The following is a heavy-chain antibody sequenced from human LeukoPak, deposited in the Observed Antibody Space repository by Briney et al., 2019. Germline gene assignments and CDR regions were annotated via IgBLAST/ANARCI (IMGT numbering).Heavy chain of an antibody. CDR3: ARDRAVLFDY. J-gene: IGHJ4*02. CDR1: GFTFSSYS. Sequence: PGGSLRLSCAASGFTFSSYSMNWVRQAPGKGLEWVSSISSSSSYIYYAGSVKGRFTISRDNAKNSLYLQMNSLRAEDTAVYYCARDRAVLFDYWGQGTLVTVSS. CDR2: ISSSSSYI. V-gene: IGHV3-21*01. D-gene: IGHD3-10*01.